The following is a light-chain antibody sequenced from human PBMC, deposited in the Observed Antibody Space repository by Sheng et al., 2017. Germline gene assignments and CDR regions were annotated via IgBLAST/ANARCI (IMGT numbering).Light chain of an antibody. J-gene: IGLJ2*01. CDR2: ANT. V-gene: IGLV1-40*01. CDR3: QSYDSSLSAWA. Sequence: VLTQPPSVSGAPGQRVTISCTGSSSNIGAGYDVHWYQQLPGTAPKLLIYANTNRPSGVPDRFSGSKSGTSASLAITGLQAEDEADYYCQSYDSSLSAWAFGGQTKLTVL. CDR1: SSNIGAGYD.